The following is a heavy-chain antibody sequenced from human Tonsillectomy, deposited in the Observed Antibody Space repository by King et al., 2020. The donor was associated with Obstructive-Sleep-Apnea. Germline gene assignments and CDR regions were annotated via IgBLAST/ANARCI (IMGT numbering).Heavy chain of an antibody. CDR3: AGDEWEAAAGPPYYFDY. Sequence: VQLVESGGGLVKPGGSLRLSCAASGFTFSSYSMNWVRQAPGKGLEWGSSIMSSSRFIYYADSVKGRFTISRDNPQNSLYLQMNSLGAEDKAVYYCAGDEWEAAAGPPYYFDYWGQGTLVTVSS. CDR1: GFTFSSYS. J-gene: IGHJ4*02. V-gene: IGHV3-21*01. CDR2: IMSSSRFI. D-gene: IGHD6-13*01.